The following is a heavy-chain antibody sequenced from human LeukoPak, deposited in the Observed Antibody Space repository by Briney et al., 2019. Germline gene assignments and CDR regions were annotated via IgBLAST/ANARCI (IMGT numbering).Heavy chain of an antibody. CDR2: ISDGSRDT. D-gene: IGHD5-12*01. CDR1: GFTFSSFT. V-gene: IGHV3-23*01. CDR3: TTRLRNHFDY. Sequence: GGSLGLSCATSGFTFSSFTMNWVRQAPGKGLEWVSTISDGSRDTHYAGSVKGRFTISRDDSQNIVYLQMDSLRAEDTALYYCTTRLRNHFDYWGQGTQVTVSS. J-gene: IGHJ4*02.